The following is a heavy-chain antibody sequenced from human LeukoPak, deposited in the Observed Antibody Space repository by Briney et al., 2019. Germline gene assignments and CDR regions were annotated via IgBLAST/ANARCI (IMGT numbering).Heavy chain of an antibody. V-gene: IGHV3-11*04. CDR2: ISSSGSTI. D-gene: IGHD6-19*01. CDR1: GFTFSDYY. J-gene: IGHJ4*02. Sequence: GGSLRLSCAASGFTFSDYYMSWIRQAPGKGLGWVSYISSSGSTIYYADSVKGRFTISRDNAKNSLHLQMNSLRAEDTAAYYCARDQTAVAGFDYWGQGTLVTVSS. CDR3: ARDQTAVAGFDY.